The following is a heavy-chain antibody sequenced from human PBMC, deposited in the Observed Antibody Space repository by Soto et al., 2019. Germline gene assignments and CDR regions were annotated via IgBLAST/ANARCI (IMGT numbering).Heavy chain of an antibody. V-gene: IGHV4-59*01. CDR2: IYYSGST. CDR1: GGSISSYY. CDR3: ARATINIWGSYRTMGAFDI. D-gene: IGHD3-16*02. Sequence: SETLSLTCTVSGGSISSYYWSWIRQPPGKGLEWIGYIYYSGSTNYNPSLKSRVTISVDTSKNQFSLKLSSVTAADTAVYYCARATINIWGSYRTMGAFDIWGQGTMVTVSS. J-gene: IGHJ3*02.